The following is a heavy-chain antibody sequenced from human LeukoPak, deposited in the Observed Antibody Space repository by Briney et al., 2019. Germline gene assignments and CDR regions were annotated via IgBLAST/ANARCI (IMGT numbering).Heavy chain of an antibody. D-gene: IGHD3-22*01. CDR1: GGSISSGSYY. V-gene: IGHV4-61*02. CDR3: ARDDTYYYDSSGYYYGGQFDP. Sequence: PSETLSLTCTVSGGSISSGSYYWSWIRQPARKGLEWIGRIYTSGSTNYNPSLKSRVTISVDTSKNQFSLKLSSVTAADTAVYYCARDDTYYYDSSGYYYGGQFDPWGQGTLVTVSS. J-gene: IGHJ5*02. CDR2: IYTSGST.